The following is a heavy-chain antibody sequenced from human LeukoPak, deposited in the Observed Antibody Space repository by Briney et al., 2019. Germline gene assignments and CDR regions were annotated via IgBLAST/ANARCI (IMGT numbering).Heavy chain of an antibody. CDR1: GGSISSYY. CDR2: IYYSGST. Sequence: SETLSLTCTVSGGSISSYYWSWIRQPPGKGLEWIGYIYYSGSTNYNPSLKSRVTISVDTSKNQFPLKLSSVTAADTAVYYCARALPLVAWFDPWGQGTLVTVSS. J-gene: IGHJ5*02. V-gene: IGHV4-59*01. CDR3: ARALPLVAWFDP.